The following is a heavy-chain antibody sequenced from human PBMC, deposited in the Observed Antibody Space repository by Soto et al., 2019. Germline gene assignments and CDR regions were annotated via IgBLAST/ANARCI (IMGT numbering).Heavy chain of an antibody. V-gene: IGHV3-23*01. Sequence: EVQLLESGGGLVQPGGSLRLSCAASGFTFSSYAMSWVRQAPGKGLEWVSAISGSGGSPYYADSVRGRFTISRDNSKNTLSLQMNSLRAEDTAVYYCAKLYGSGSYYNYYYYYMDVWGKGTTVTVSS. CDR2: ISGSGGSP. CDR3: AKLYGSGSYYNYYYYYMDV. CDR1: GFTFSSYA. J-gene: IGHJ6*03. D-gene: IGHD3-10*01.